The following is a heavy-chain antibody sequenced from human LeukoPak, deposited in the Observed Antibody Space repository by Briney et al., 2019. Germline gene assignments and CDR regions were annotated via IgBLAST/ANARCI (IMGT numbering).Heavy chain of an antibody. Sequence: GGSLRLSCAASGFTFSRSRMSWVRQAPGKGLEWVANIKQDGSEKYYVVSVKGRFTISRDNAKNSLYLQMNSLRAEDTAVYYCASSKVMDYGAHTWALDIWGQGTMVTVSS. CDR2: IKQDGSEK. J-gene: IGHJ3*02. CDR3: ASSKVMDYGAHTWALDI. V-gene: IGHV3-7*01. D-gene: IGHD4-17*01. CDR1: GFTFSRSR.